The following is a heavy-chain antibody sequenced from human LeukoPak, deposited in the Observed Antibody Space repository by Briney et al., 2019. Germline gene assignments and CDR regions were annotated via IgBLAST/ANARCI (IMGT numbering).Heavy chain of an antibody. CDR3: AKTRSIAARLVDY. CDR2: ISGSGGNT. D-gene: IGHD6-6*01. J-gene: IGHJ4*02. Sequence: GGTLRLSCAASGFTFSNYGMSWVRQAPGKGLEWVSAISGSGGNTYYADSVKGRFTISRDNAKNSLYLQMNSLRAEDTAVYYCAKTRSIAARLVDYWGQGTLVTVSS. CDR1: GFTFSNYG. V-gene: IGHV3-21*01.